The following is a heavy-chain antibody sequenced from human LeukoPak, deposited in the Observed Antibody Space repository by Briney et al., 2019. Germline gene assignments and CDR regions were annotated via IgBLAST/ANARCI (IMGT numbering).Heavy chain of an antibody. CDR3: ARERYYDSSGYLIDY. CDR2: IYYSGTT. V-gene: IGHV4-30-4*01. Sequence: SETLSLTCTVSGGSISSGDYYWSWIRQTPGKGLEWIGYIYYSGTTYYNPSLKSRVTILIDTSKNQFSLKLSSVTAADTAVYYCARERYYDSSGYLIDYWGQGTLVTVSS. J-gene: IGHJ4*02. D-gene: IGHD3-22*01. CDR1: GGSISSGDYY.